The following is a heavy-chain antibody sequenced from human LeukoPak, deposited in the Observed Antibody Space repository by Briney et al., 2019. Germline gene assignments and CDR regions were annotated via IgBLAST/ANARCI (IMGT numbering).Heavy chain of an antibody. J-gene: IGHJ5*02. CDR1: GGSISSFY. CDR3: TRAPRKAWFDP. V-gene: IGHV4-59*01. CDR2: TSYSGNT. D-gene: IGHD1-14*01. Sequence: SETLSLTCSVSGGSISSFYCSWIRQPPEKGLEWIGYTSYSGNTNYNPSLKSRVTMSVDTSRKQFSLRLTSVTAADTAVYYCTRAPRKAWFDPWGQGTLVTVSS.